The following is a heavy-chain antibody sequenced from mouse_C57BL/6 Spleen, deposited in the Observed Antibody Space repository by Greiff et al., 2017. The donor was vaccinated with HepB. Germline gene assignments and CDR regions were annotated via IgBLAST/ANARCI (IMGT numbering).Heavy chain of an antibody. CDR2: IDPETGGT. CDR3: TRSRQLRLPFDY. Sequence: QVQLQQSGAELVRPGASVTLSCKASGYTFTDYEMHWVKQTPVHGLEWIGAIDPETGGTAYNQKFKGKAILTADKSSSTAYMELRSLTSEDSAVYYCTRSRQLRLPFDYWGQGTTLTASS. V-gene: IGHV1-15*01. CDR1: GYTFTDYE. D-gene: IGHD3-2*02. J-gene: IGHJ2*01.